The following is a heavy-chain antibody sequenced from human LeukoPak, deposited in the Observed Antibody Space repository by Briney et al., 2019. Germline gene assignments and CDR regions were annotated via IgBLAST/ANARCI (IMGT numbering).Heavy chain of an antibody. V-gene: IGHV1-18*01. Sequence: ASVKVSCKASGYTFTSYGISWVRQAPGQGLEWMGWISAYNGNTNYAQKLQGRVTMTTDTSTSTAYMELRSLRSDDTAVYYCARAGGMVRGVIISYYYYYMDVWGKGTTVTVSS. CDR2: ISAYNGNT. J-gene: IGHJ6*03. CDR1: GYTFTSYG. D-gene: IGHD3-10*01. CDR3: ARAGGMVRGVIISYYYYYMDV.